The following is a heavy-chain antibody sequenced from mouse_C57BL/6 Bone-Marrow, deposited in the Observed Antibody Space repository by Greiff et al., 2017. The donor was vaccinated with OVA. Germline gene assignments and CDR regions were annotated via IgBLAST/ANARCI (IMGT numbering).Heavy chain of an antibody. D-gene: IGHD2-2*01. CDR2: ISYSGST. Sequence: ESGPGLAKPSQTLSLTCSVTGYSITSAYWNWIRKFPGNKLEYMGYISYSGSTYYNPSLKSRISITRDTSKNQYYLQLNSVTTEDTATYYCARSMVTTGFDYWGQGTTLTVSS. V-gene: IGHV3-8*01. CDR3: ARSMVTTGFDY. J-gene: IGHJ2*01. CDR1: GYSITSAY.